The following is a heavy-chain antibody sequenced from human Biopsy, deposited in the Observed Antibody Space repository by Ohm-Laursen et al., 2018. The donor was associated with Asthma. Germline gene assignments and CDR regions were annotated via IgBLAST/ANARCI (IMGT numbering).Heavy chain of an antibody. J-gene: IGHJ5*02. V-gene: IGHV1-2*06. CDR3: ARGQKSAGDRWFDP. D-gene: IGHD6-13*01. Sequence: ASVKVSCKASGYTFIGSHIHWVRQAPGQGLEWLGRINPNSGGTNFAQKFQGRVTMTRDTSISTAYMELSRLRSDDTAVYYCARGQKSAGDRWFDPWGQGTLVTVSS. CDR1: GYTFIGSH. CDR2: INPNSGGT.